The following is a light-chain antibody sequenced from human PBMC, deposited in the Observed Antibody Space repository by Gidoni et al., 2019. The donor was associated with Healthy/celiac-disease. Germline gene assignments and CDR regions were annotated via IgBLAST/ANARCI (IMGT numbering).Light chain of an antibody. CDR3: QQYGSSSWT. CDR1: QSVSSSY. Sequence: EIVLTQSPGTLSLSPGERATLSCRASQSVSSSYLAWYQQKPGQAPRLLIYGAASRATGIPDRFSGSGSGTDFTLTISRLEPEYFAVYYCQQYGSSSWTFGQWTKVEIK. J-gene: IGKJ1*01. V-gene: IGKV3-20*01. CDR2: GAA.